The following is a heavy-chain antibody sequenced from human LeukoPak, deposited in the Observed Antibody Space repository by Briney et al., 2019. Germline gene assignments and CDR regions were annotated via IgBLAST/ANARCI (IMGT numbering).Heavy chain of an antibody. J-gene: IGHJ4*02. D-gene: IGHD5-18*01. Sequence: ASVKVSCKASGYTFTGYYMHWVRQAPGQGLEWMGWINPNSGGTNYAQKFQGRVTMTRDTSISTAYMELGRLRSDDTAVYYCARIRGGYSYGYDKYYFDYWGQGTLVTVSS. V-gene: IGHV1-2*02. CDR1: GYTFTGYY. CDR2: INPNSGGT. CDR3: ARIRGGYSYGYDKYYFDY.